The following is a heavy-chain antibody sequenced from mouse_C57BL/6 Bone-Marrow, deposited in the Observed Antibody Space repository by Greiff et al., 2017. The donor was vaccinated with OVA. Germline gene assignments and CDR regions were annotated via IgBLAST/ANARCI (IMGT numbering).Heavy chain of an antibody. CDR3: ARDWGPNYFDY. CDR2: ISDGGSYT. Sequence: EVQGVESGGGLVKPGGSLKLSCAASGFTFSSYAMSWVRQTPEKRLEWVATISDGGSYTYYPDNVKGRFTISRDNAKNNLYLQMSHLKSEDTAMYYCARDWGPNYFDYWGQGTTLTVSS. J-gene: IGHJ2*01. V-gene: IGHV5-4*01. CDR1: GFTFSSYA.